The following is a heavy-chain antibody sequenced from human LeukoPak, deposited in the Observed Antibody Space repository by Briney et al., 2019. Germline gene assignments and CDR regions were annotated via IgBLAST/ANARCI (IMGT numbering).Heavy chain of an antibody. Sequence: SETLSLTCTVYGGSFSGYYWSWIRQPPGKGLEWIGEINHSGSTNYNPSLKSRVTISVDTSKNQFSLKLSSVTAADTAVYYCARGSVTTGVAGDYWGQGTLVTVSS. CDR3: ARGSVTTGVAGDY. D-gene: IGHD4-17*01. V-gene: IGHV4-34*01. J-gene: IGHJ4*02. CDR1: GGSFSGYY. CDR2: INHSGST.